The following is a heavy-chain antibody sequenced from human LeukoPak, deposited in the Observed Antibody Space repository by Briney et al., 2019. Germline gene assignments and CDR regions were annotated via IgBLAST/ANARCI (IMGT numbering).Heavy chain of an antibody. J-gene: IGHJ4*02. CDR1: GDSVSSNSAA. CDR3: ARSAVGGHNDF. D-gene: IGHD3-16*01. CDR2: TYFRSKWYY. Sequence: SQTLSLTCAISGDSVSSNSAAWAWFRQSPSRGLEWLARTYFRSKWYYDYAVSVRSRIVISPDTSMNQFSLQLNSVTPDDTAVFFCARSAVGGHNDFWGQGTLVTVSS. V-gene: IGHV6-1*01.